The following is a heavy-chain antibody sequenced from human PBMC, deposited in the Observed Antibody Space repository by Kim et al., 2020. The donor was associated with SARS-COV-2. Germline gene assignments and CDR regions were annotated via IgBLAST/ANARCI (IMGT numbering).Heavy chain of an antibody. CDR1: GGSISSYY. Sequence: SETLSLTCTVSGGSISSYYWSWIRQAPGKRLEWIAYISDNGNTNYNPSLKSRVIISVDTSRNQFSLKVTSVTAADTAVYYCARHSAVARGAFDIWGQGT. D-gene: IGHD5-12*01. J-gene: IGHJ3*02. V-gene: IGHV4-59*08. CDR2: ISDNGNT. CDR3: ARHSAVARGAFDI.